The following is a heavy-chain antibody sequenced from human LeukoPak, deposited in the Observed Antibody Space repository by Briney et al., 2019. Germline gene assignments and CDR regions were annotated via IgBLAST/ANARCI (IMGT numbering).Heavy chain of an antibody. CDR1: GYSISSGYY. Sequence: PSETLSLTCAVSGYSISSGYYWGWIRQPPGKGLEWIGSIYHSGSTYYNPSLKSRVTISVDTSKNQFSLKLSSVTAADTAVYYCAKEIGYYGSGSPGFDYWGQGTLVTVSS. CDR3: AKEIGYYGSGSPGFDY. V-gene: IGHV4-38-2*02. J-gene: IGHJ4*02. D-gene: IGHD3-10*01. CDR2: IYHSGST.